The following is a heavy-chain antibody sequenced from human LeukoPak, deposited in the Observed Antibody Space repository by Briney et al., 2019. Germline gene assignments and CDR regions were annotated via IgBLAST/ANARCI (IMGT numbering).Heavy chain of an antibody. D-gene: IGHD6-13*01. CDR3: ARGYRIAAAAPLY. Sequence: SETLSLTCAVYGRSFSGYYWSWIRQPPGKGLEWIGEINHSGSTNYNPSLKSRVTISVDTSKTQFSLKLSSVTAADTAVYYCARGYRIAAAAPLYWGQGTLVTVSS. CDR2: INHSGST. J-gene: IGHJ4*02. CDR1: GRSFSGYY. V-gene: IGHV4-34*01.